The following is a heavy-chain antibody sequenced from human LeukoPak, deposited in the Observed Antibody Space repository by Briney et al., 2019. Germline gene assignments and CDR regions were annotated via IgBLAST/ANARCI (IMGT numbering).Heavy chain of an antibody. CDR3: ARVPAITMIVGWGNWFDP. CDR2: FDPEKYET. Sequence: ASVKVSCKVSGHTLSELSMHWARQALGKGLEWMGGFDPEKYETIYTQNFTGRVSMTEDTSTNIAYMELSSLRSDDTAVYYCARVPAITMIVGWGNWFDPWGQGTLVTVSS. CDR1: GHTLSELS. J-gene: IGHJ5*02. D-gene: IGHD3-22*01. V-gene: IGHV1-24*01.